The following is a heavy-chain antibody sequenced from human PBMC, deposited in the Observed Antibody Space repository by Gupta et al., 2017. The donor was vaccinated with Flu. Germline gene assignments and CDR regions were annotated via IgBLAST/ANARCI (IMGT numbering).Heavy chain of an antibody. CDR3: AREGGYEHWSYYGMDV. Sequence: PGNVLEWFSYISTRGSEIHYADSVRGRFTISRDNAKNSLDLQMNSLRAEDTAVYYCAREGGYEHWSYYGMDVWGQGTTVTVSS. CDR2: ISTRGSEI. J-gene: IGHJ6*02. V-gene: IGHV3-48*01. D-gene: IGHD3-16*01.